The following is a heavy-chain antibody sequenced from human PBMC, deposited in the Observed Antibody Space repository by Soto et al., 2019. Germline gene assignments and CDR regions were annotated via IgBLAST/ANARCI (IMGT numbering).Heavy chain of an antibody. CDR2: IIPIFGTA. CDR3: ARDHVAAAGTNYYGMDV. J-gene: IGHJ6*02. D-gene: IGHD6-13*01. V-gene: IGHV1-69*01. CDR1: GGTFSSYA. Sequence: QVQLVQSGAEVKKPGSSVKVSCKASGGTFSSYAISWVRQAPGQGLEWMGGIIPIFGTANYAQKFQGRVTITADESTSTDHMELSSLSSEDTAVYYCARDHVAAAGTNYYGMDVWGQGPTVTVSS.